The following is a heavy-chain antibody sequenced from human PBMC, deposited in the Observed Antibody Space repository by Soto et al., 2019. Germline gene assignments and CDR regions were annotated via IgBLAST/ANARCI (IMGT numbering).Heavy chain of an antibody. J-gene: IGHJ5*02. Sequence: PGGSLRLSCAASGFTFSSYAMSWVRQAPGKGLEWVSVISGNGSSTYYADSVKGRFTISRDNSKNTLYLQMNSLRAEDTAVYYCAKDPLDYYDSSYYNWFDPWGQGTLVTVSS. V-gene: IGHV3-23*01. CDR2: ISGNGSST. CDR3: AKDPLDYYDSSYYNWFDP. CDR1: GFTFSSYA. D-gene: IGHD3-22*01.